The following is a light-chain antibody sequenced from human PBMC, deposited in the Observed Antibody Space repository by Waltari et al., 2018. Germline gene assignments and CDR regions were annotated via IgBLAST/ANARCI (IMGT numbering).Light chain of an antibody. CDR1: QSVLYSSNNKNY. V-gene: IGKV4-1*01. Sequence: DIVMTQSPDSLAVSLGERATVNCKSSQSVLYSSNNKNYLAWYQQKPGQPPKLLIYWASTRESGVPDRFSGSGSGTDFTLTIISLQAEDVAVYYCQQYYLSRWTFGQGTKVEIK. J-gene: IGKJ1*01. CDR2: WAS. CDR3: QQYYLSRWT.